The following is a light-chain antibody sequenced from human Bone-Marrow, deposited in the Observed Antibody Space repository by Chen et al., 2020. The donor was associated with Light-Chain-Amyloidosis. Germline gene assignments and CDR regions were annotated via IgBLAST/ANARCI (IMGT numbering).Light chain of an antibody. Sequence: VMTQSPATLSVSPGERVTLSCRASQSVGSNLAWYQQRPGQAPRLLIYGASTRATGIPARFSGGGSGSDFTLTISSLQSEDFAVYYCQQYDYWPPLTFGAGTKVEMK. CDR2: GAS. CDR3: QQYDYWPPLT. J-gene: IGKJ4*01. V-gene: IGKV3-15*01. CDR1: QSVGSN.